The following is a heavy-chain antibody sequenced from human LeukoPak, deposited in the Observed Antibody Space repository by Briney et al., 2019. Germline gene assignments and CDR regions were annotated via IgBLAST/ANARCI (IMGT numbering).Heavy chain of an antibody. CDR1: GFTFSSYA. CDR2: LSGSGDDT. V-gene: IGHV3-23*01. CDR3: AELGITMIGGV. Sequence: GGSLRLSCAASGFTFSSYAMNWVRQAPGKGLEWVSSLSGSGDDTYYADSVKGRFTISRDNAKNSLYLQMNSLRAEDTAVYYCAELGITMIGGVWGKGTTVTISS. J-gene: IGHJ6*04. D-gene: IGHD3-10*02.